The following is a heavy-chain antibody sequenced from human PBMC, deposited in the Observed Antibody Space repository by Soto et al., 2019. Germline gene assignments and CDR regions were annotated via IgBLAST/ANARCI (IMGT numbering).Heavy chain of an antibody. J-gene: IGHJ6*03. Sequence: GGSLRLSCAASGFTFSSYGMHWVRQAPGKGLEWVAVISYDGSNKYYADSVKGRFTISRDNSKNTLYLQMNSLRAEDTAVYYCAKDPGYGDYYYYYMDVWGKGTTVTVSS. CDR3: AKDPGYGDYYYYYMDV. CDR1: GFTFSSYG. V-gene: IGHV3-30*18. CDR2: ISYDGSNK. D-gene: IGHD4-17*01.